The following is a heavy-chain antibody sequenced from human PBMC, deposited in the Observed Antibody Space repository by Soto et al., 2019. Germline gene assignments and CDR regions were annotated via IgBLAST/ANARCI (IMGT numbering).Heavy chain of an antibody. D-gene: IGHD1-26*01. CDR1: GGSFSGYY. Sequence: PSETLSLTCAVYGGSFSGYYWSWIRQPPGKGLEWIGEINHSGSTNYNPSLKSRVTISVDTSKNQFSLKLSSVTAADTAAYYCARVGWGYYGMDVWGQGTTVTDSS. CDR3: ARVGWGYYGMDV. V-gene: IGHV4-34*01. J-gene: IGHJ6*02. CDR2: INHSGST.